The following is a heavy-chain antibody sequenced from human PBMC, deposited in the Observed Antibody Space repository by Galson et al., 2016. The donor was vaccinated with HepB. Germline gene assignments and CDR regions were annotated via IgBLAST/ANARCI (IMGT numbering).Heavy chain of an antibody. CDR1: GASISGTNYY. CDR3: ATGVVVAGKMYYYYMDV. V-gene: IGHV4-39*01. J-gene: IGHJ6*03. D-gene: IGHD6-19*01. Sequence: SETLSLTCCVSGASISGTNYYWGWIRQPPGRGLEWIGSIYYNGNTNYNPSLESRVTISVDTAKTHLSLSLSSVTAADTAVYYCATGVVVAGKMYYYYMDVWGKGTSVTVSS. CDR2: IYYNGNT.